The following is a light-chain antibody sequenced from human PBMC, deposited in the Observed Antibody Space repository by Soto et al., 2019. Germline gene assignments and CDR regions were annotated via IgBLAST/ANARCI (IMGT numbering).Light chain of an antibody. CDR2: DVN. Sequence: QSVLTQPRSVSGSPGQSVTISCTGTSSDVGSYKYVSWYQQHPGKAPKLMIYDVNKRPSGVPDRFSGSKSGTSASLAITGLQAEDEADYYCQSCDSSLSGSGVFGTGTKVTVL. J-gene: IGLJ1*01. V-gene: IGLV2-11*01. CDR3: QSCDSSLSGSGV. CDR1: SSDVGSYKY.